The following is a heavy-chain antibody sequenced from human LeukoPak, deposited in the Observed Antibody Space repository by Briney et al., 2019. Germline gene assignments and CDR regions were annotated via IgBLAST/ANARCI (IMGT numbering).Heavy chain of an antibody. CDR1: GFTFSSYE. CDR2: ISSSGSTI. J-gene: IGHJ6*02. CDR3: ARKFYYYYGMDV. Sequence: PGGSLRLSCAASGFTFSSYEMNWVRQAPGKGLEWASYISSSGSTIYYADSVKGRFTISRDNAKNSLYLQMNSLRAEDTAVYYCARKFYYYYGMDVWGQGTTVTVSS. V-gene: IGHV3-48*03.